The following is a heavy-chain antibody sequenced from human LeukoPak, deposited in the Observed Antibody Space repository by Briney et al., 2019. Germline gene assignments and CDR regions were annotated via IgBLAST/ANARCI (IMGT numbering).Heavy chain of an antibody. J-gene: IGHJ4*02. CDR1: GYTLNTYG. Sequence: GASVKVSCKASGYTLNTYGISWVRQAPGQGLEWMGWIGTENAYTIYAEKLQGRVTLTTDTSTTTVHMELRSLRSDDTAVYYCARDSERGFDYWGQGSLVTVSS. D-gene: IGHD1-26*01. V-gene: IGHV1-18*01. CDR2: IGTENAYT. CDR3: ARDSERGFDY.